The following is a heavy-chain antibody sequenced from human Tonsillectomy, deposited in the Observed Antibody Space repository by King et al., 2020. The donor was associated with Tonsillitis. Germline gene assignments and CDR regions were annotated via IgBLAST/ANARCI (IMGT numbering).Heavy chain of an antibody. CDR3: AREEDTARAYYMDD. CDR2: TIPLFGTA. V-gene: IGHV1-69*01. J-gene: IGHJ6*03. Sequence: QLVQSGAEVKKPGSSVKVSCKASGDTFSSYSISWVRQAPGQGLEWMGGTIPLFGTANYAQKFQGRVTIIADGSTSTVYMELSSLRSEDTAVYYCAREEDTARAYYMDDWGKGTTVTVSS. D-gene: IGHD5-18*01. CDR1: GDTFSSYS.